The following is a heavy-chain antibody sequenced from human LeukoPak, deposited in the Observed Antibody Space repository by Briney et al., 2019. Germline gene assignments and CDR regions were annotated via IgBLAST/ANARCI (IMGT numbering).Heavy chain of an antibody. D-gene: IGHD6-19*01. J-gene: IGHJ6*02. CDR1: GGSISSSSYY. CDR2: IYYSGST. V-gene: IGHV4-39*01. CDR3: IVVAGNYYYYGMDV. Sequence: SETLSLTCTVSGGSISSSSYYWGWIRQPPGKGLEWIGSIYYSGSTYYNPSLKSRVTISVDTSKNQFSLKLSSVTAADTAVYYSIVVAGNYYYYGMDVWGQGTTVTVSS.